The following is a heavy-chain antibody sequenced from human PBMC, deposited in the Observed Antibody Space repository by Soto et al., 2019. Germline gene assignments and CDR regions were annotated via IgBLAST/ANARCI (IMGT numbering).Heavy chain of an antibody. Sequence: QLQLQESGPGLMKPSETLSLTCTVPGGSVNSRGYYWGWIRQPPGKGLEWIGTIYFRRNTYYNPSLKSRVTTSVDTSKSQFSLRLSSVTAADSAVYYCARGYGDYSWFDSWGQGTLVTVSS. V-gene: IGHV4-39*01. CDR3: ARGYGDYSWFDS. D-gene: IGHD2-21*02. CDR2: IYFRRNT. J-gene: IGHJ5*01. CDR1: GGSVNSRGYY.